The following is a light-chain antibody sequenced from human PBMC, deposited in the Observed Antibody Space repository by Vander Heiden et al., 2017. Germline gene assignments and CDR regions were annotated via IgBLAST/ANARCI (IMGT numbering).Light chain of an antibody. CDR2: LGS. CDR3: MQALQTPYT. V-gene: IGKV2-28*01. Sequence: DIVITQSPLSLPVTPGQPASIPCSPSQSLLHSNGYNYLDWYLQKPGQSPQLLIYLGSNRASGVPDRFSGSGSGTDFTLKISRVEAEDVGVYYCMQALQTPYTFGQGTKLEIK. J-gene: IGKJ2*01. CDR1: QSLLHSNGYNY.